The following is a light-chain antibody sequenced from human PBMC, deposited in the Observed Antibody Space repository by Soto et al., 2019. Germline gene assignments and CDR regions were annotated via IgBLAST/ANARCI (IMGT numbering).Light chain of an antibody. Sequence: QSALTQPASVSGSPGESITISCTGTSSDIGGYNYVSWYQQHPGKAPKLMIYDVINRPSGVSNRFSGSKSGNTASLTISGLQAEDEADYSCSSYTTSSTLVFGGGTKVTVL. CDR2: DVI. CDR1: SSDIGGYNY. J-gene: IGLJ2*01. CDR3: SSYTTSSTLV. V-gene: IGLV2-14*01.